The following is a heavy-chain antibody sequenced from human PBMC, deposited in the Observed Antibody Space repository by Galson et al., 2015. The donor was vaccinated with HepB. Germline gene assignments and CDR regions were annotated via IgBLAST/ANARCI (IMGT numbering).Heavy chain of an antibody. V-gene: IGHV3-7*01. CDR1: GFTFSTYW. CDR3: ARYDFWTGSYQDY. Sequence: SLRLSCAASGFTFSTYWMSWVRQAPGKGLEWVAKIKQDGSEKYFVDSVKGRFTISRDNAKNSLYLHMSSLRAEDTGVYYCARYDFWTGSYQDYWGQGTLVT. CDR2: IKQDGSEK. J-gene: IGHJ4*02. D-gene: IGHD3-3*01.